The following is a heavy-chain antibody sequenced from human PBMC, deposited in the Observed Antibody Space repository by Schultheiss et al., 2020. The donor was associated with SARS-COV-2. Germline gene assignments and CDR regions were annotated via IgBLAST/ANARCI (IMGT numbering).Heavy chain of an antibody. V-gene: IGHV1-24*01. D-gene: IGHD3-22*01. Sequence: ASVKVSCKVSGYTLSELSMHWVRQAPGKGLEWMGGFDSEDDEPIYAQKFQGRVTMTEDTSTDTGYMELSSLRSEDTAVYYCGTRYYYDSSGHYGYWGQGTLVTVSS. CDR3: GTRYYYDSSGHYGY. CDR2: FDSEDDEP. CDR1: GYTLSELS. J-gene: IGHJ4*02.